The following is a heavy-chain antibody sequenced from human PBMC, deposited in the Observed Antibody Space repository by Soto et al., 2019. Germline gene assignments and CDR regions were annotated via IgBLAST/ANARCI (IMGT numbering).Heavy chain of an antibody. CDR1: GGSVNSYY. Sequence: QVQLQESGPGLVRPSETLSLTCTVSGGSVNSYYWSWIRQTPGKGPEWIGYIFYSGSTNSNPSLKSRASMSVDMSKNQFSLRLSSLTAAXXXXXYCARVFPSYCGGDCAYFDSWGQGILVTVSS. CDR3: ARVFPSYCGGDCAYFDS. J-gene: IGHJ4*02. V-gene: IGHV4-59*02. D-gene: IGHD2-21*02. CDR2: IFYSGST.